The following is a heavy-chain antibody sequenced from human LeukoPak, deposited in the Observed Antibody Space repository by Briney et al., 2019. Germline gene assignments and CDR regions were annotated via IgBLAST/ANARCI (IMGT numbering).Heavy chain of an antibody. CDR2: TKQDGSEK. CDR3: ARYQGALDI. Sequence: GGSHRLYCAASGFTYRHYWMRRVLQAPGEGQEWLANTKQDGSEKYYVESVKGRFTISRDNTKNSLYLQMNSQRAEDTAIYYCARYQGALDIWGQGTMVTVSS. CDR1: GFTYRHYW. V-gene: IGHV3-7*01. J-gene: IGHJ3*02.